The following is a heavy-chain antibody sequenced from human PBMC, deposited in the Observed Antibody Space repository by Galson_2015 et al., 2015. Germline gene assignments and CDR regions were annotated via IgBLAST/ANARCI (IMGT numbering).Heavy chain of an antibody. D-gene: IGHD2-2*01. CDR3: ARDLVPAANYYYSGMDV. Sequence: SLRLSCAASGFTFSSYAMHWVRQAPGKGPEWVSFIWDDGSSTFYADSVKGRFTISRDNSKNTLSLQMNSLRAEDTAVYYCARDLVPAANYYYSGMDVWGQATPVTVSS. CDR1: GFTFSSYA. V-gene: IGHV3-33*01. J-gene: IGHJ6*02. CDR2: IWDDGSST.